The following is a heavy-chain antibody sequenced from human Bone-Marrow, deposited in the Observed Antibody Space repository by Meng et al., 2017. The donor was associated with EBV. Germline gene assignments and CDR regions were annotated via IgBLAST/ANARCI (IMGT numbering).Heavy chain of an antibody. CDR2: IDPNSGGA. D-gene: IGHD4-11*01. Sequence: VELVQSGAEVKKAGASVKVSCKASGYTFTGHYMHWVRQAPGQGLEWMGRIDPNSGGADYAQKFQGGVTMTRDTSISTFYMELSRLTSDDTAVYFCARASDYGNDLDYWGQGTLVTVSS. CDR3: ARASDYGNDLDY. V-gene: IGHV1-2*06. J-gene: IGHJ4*02. CDR1: GYTFTGHY.